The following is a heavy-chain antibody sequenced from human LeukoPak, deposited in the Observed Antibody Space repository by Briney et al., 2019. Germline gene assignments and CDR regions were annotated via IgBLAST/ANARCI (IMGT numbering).Heavy chain of an antibody. Sequence: LETLSLTCAVSGGSISNNYWWTWVRQPPGKGLEWIGDIYYSESTNYNPSLKSRVTISLDKSKNQLSLSLKFVTAADTALYYCARVAVLGAARLDYWGQGTLVTVSS. V-gene: IGHV4-4*02. CDR3: ARVAVLGAARLDY. CDR2: IYYSEST. D-gene: IGHD4/OR15-4a*01. J-gene: IGHJ4*02. CDR1: GGSISNNYW.